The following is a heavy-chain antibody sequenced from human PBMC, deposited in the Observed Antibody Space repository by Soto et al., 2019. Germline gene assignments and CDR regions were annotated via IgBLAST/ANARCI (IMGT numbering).Heavy chain of an antibody. Sequence: PSETLSLTCAVSGGSISSSNWWSWVRQPPGKGLEWIGEIYHSGSTNYNPSLKSRVTISVDKSKKQFSLKLSSVTAADTAVYYCASLHLYDSSGNNWGQGTLVTVSS. J-gene: IGHJ4*02. V-gene: IGHV4-4*02. CDR1: GGSISSSNW. D-gene: IGHD3-22*01. CDR3: ASLHLYDSSGNN. CDR2: IYHSGST.